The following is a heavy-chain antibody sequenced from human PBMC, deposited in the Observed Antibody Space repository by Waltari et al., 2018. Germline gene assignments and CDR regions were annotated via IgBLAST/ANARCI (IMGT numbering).Heavy chain of an antibody. CDR2: IDHRGST. D-gene: IGHD3-9*01. CDR1: GGSFSGHF. Sequence: QVQLQQGGAGLLKPSETLSLTCTVHGGSFSGHFWTWIRQAPGKGLEWLGEIDHRGSTHYNPSFRSRVTISVDTSKNQFSLQLNSVTAADTALYYCARERSRDFDWLPNVLDVWGLGTLVNVSS. CDR3: ARERSRDFDWLPNVLDV. J-gene: IGHJ3*01. V-gene: IGHV4-34*02.